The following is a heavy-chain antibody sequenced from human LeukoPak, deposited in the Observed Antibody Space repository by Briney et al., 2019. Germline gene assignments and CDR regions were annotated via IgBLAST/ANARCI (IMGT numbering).Heavy chain of an antibody. D-gene: IGHD3-10*01. CDR1: GFTFSRYA. CDR2: ISASGGTA. V-gene: IGHV3-23*01. CDR3: AKDPNGDWVGAFDM. Sequence: PGGFLRLSCEASGFTFSRYAMSWVRQAPGKGPEWVSGISASGGTAYFADSVKGRFIISRDSSKNTLFLQMNSLRAEDTALYYCAKDPNGDWVGAFDMWGQGTKVTVSS. J-gene: IGHJ3*02.